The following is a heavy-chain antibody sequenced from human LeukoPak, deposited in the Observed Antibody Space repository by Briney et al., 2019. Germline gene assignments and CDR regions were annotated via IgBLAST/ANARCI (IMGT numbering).Heavy chain of an antibody. V-gene: IGHV1-8*01. CDR3: ARVIRRRFDP. CDR1: GYTFTSYD. J-gene: IGHJ5*02. Sequence: ASVKVSCKASGYTFTSYDINWGRQAAGQGLEWMGWMNPNSGNTGYAQKFHGRVTMTTNTSISTAYMDLSSLRSEDTAVYYCARVIRRRFDPWGQGTLVTVSS. CDR2: MNPNSGNT. D-gene: IGHD2-21*01.